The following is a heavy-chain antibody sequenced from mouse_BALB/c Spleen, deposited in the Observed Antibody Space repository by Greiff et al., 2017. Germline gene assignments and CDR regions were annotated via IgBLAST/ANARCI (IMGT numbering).Heavy chain of an antibody. D-gene: IGHD2-3*01. Sequence: EVKLVESGPSLVKPSQTLSLTCSVTGDSITSGYWNWLRKFPGNKLEYMGYISYSGSTYYNPSLKSRISITRDTSKNQYYLQLNSVTTEDTATYYCARYWDGAMDYWGQGTSVTVSS. CDR1: GDSITSGY. V-gene: IGHV3-8*02. J-gene: IGHJ4*01. CDR3: ARYWDGAMDY. CDR2: ISYSGST.